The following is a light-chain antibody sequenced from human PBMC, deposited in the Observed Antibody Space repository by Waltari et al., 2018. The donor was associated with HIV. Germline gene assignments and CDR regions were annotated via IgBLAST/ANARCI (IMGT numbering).Light chain of an antibody. CDR1: NSHVGAYDY. V-gene: IGLV2-14*01. J-gene: IGLJ3*02. Sequence: QSVLTQPASVSGSPGQSITISCTGTNSHVGAYDYVSWYQQSPGKAPKLLIYEVPIRSPGISYRFSGSKSGNTASMTISGLQPEDEAHYYCSSYAATTTILFGGGTRLTVL. CDR3: SSYAATTTIL. CDR2: EVP.